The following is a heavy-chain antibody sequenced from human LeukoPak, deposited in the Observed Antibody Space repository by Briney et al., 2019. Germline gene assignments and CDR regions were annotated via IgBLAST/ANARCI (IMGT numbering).Heavy chain of an antibody. CDR2: IYYSGST. D-gene: IGHD3-22*01. Sequence: SETLSLTCTVSGGSISSYYWSWIRQPPGKGLEWIGYIYYSGSTNYNPSLKSRVTISVDTSKNQFSLKLSSVTAADTAVYYCARDPPSSSGCPLGYFDYWGQGTLVTVSS. CDR3: ARDPPSSSGCPLGYFDY. CDR1: GGSISSYY. J-gene: IGHJ4*02. V-gene: IGHV4-59*01.